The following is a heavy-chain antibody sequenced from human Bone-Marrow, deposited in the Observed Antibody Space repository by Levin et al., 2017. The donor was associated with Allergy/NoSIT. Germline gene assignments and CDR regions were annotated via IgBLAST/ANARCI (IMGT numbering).Heavy chain of an antibody. CDR1: GFTFSSYG. J-gene: IGHJ4*02. V-gene: IGHV3-30*18. Sequence: GGSLRLSCAASGFTFSSYGMHWVRQAPGKGLEWVAVISYDGSNKYYADSVKGRFTISRDNSKNTLYLQMNSLRAEDTAVYYCAKARDSSGFEDYWGQGTLVTVSS. CDR2: ISYDGSNK. CDR3: AKARDSSGFEDY. D-gene: IGHD3-22*01.